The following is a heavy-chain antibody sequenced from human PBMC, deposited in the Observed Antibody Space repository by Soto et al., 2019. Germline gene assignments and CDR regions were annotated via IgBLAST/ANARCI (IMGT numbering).Heavy chain of an antibody. CDR3: AVHCSSTSCYGFSWRYYYGMDV. J-gene: IGHJ6*02. CDR2: IIPIFGTA. CDR1: GGTFSSYA. V-gene: IGHV1-69*13. Sequence: GASVKVSCKASGGTFSSYAISWVRQAPGQGLEWMGGIIPIFGTANYAQKFQGRVTITADESTSTAYMELSSLRSDDTAVYYCAVHCSSTSCYGFSWRYYYGMDVWGQGTTVTVSS. D-gene: IGHD2-2*01.